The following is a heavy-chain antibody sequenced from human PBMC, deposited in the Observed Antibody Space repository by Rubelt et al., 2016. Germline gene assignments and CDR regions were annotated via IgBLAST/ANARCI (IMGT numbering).Heavy chain of an antibody. D-gene: IGHD3-10*01. J-gene: IGHJ6*02. CDR3: AGDAGYGSGNYPGYYGMDV. Sequence: QVQLEESGPGLVKPSETLSLTCNVSGGFISTYYWNWMRQPPGKGLEWIRYIYYSGSTSYNPSLKSRVTIAVDTPKNQFSLNLTFGTAAETAVYYCAGDAGYGSGNYPGYYGMDVWGQGTTVTVSS. V-gene: IGHV4-59*01. CDR1: GGFISTYY. CDR2: IYYSGST.